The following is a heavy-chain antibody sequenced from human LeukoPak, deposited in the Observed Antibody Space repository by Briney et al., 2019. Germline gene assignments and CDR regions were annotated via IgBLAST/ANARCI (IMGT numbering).Heavy chain of an antibody. D-gene: IGHD6-19*01. J-gene: IGHJ4*02. V-gene: IGHV3-23*01. Sequence: PGGSLRLSCAASGFTLSNYVVNWVRQAPGKGLEWASAISGSGGSTKYADSVKGRFTISGDNSKNTLYLQMNSLRAEDTAVYYCAKSQSGWYSFDYWGQGTLVTVSS. CDR3: AKSQSGWYSFDY. CDR2: ISGSGGST. CDR1: GFTLSNYV.